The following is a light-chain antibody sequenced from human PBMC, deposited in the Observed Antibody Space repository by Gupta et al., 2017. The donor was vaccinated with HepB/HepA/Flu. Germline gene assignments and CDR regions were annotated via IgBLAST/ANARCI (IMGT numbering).Light chain of an antibody. CDR2: LGS. J-gene: IGKJ2*01. V-gene: IGKV2-28*01. Sequence: DIVMTQSPLSLPVTPGEPASISCRSSQSLLHSNGHNSLDWYLQKPGQSPQILIHLGSNRASGVPDRFSGRGSGTDFTLKISRAEAEDVGVYYCRQSLQTPYTFGQGTKLEIK. CDR1: QSLLHSNGHNS. CDR3: RQSLQTPYT.